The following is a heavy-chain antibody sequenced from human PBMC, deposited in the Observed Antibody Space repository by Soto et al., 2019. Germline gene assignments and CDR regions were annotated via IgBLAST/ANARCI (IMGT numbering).Heavy chain of an antibody. J-gene: IGHJ5*01. CDR1: GGSVSSGSYY. D-gene: IGHD1-1*01. Sequence: SETLSLTCTVSGGSVSSGSYYWSWIRQPPGKGLEWIGYIYYSGSTNCNPSLKSRVTISVDTSKNQFSLKLSSVTAADTAVYYCARDQRTTGTTSWFDSCGQRTLVTVSS. CDR3: ARDQRTTGTTSWFDS. V-gene: IGHV4-61*01. CDR2: IYYSGST.